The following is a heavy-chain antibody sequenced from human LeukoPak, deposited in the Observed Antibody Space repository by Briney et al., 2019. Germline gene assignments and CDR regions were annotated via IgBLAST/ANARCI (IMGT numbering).Heavy chain of an antibody. CDR3: ARHSGSSWAAGWYFDL. CDR2: IYYSGST. D-gene: IGHD6-13*01. Sequence: RPSETLSLTCTVSGGSISSYYWSWIRQPPGKGLEWIGYIYYSGSTNYNPSLKSRVTISVDTSKNQFPLKLSSVTAADTAVYYCARHSGSSWAAGWYFDLWGRGTLVTVFS. CDR1: GGSISSYY. V-gene: IGHV4-59*08. J-gene: IGHJ2*01.